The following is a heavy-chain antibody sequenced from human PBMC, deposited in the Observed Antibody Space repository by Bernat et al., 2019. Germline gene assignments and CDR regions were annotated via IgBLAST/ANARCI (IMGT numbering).Heavy chain of an antibody. CDR2: ISAYNGNT. V-gene: IGHV1-18*01. CDR1: GYTFTSYG. J-gene: IGHJ6*02. Sequence: QVQLVQSGAEVKKPGASVKVSCKASGYTFTSYGISWVRQAPGQGLEWMGWISAYNGNTNYAQKLQGRVTMTTDTSTSTAYMELRSLRSDDTAVYYCARELNGSGSYYLDDNYGMDVWGQGTTVTVSS. CDR3: ARELNGSGSYYLDDNYGMDV. D-gene: IGHD3-10*01.